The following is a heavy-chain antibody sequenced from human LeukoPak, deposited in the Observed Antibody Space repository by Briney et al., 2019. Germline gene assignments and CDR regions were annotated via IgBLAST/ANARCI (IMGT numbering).Heavy chain of an antibody. CDR2: IKQDGSEK. Sequence: GGSLRLSCAPSGFTFSTYWMSWGRPAPGEGLEWVANIKQDGSEKCYVDSVKGRSTISRDNAKNSLYLQMNSLRGEDTAVYYCASGQQLGYWGQGTLVTVSS. J-gene: IGHJ4*02. D-gene: IGHD6-13*01. CDR1: GFTFSTYW. V-gene: IGHV3-7*03. CDR3: ASGQQLGY.